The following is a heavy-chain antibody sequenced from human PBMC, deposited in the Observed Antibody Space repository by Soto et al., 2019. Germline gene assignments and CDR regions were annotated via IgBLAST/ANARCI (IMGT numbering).Heavy chain of an antibody. Sequence: TLSLTCTVSGGSISSYYWSWIRQPPGKGLEWIGYIYCSGSTNYNPSLKSRVTISVDTSKNQFSLKLSPVTAADTAVYYCASSQYVGFWSGYFWFDPWGQGTLVTVSS. CDR2: IYCSGST. CDR1: GGSISSYY. D-gene: IGHD3-3*01. CDR3: ASSQYVGFWSGYFWFDP. V-gene: IGHV4-59*01. J-gene: IGHJ5*02.